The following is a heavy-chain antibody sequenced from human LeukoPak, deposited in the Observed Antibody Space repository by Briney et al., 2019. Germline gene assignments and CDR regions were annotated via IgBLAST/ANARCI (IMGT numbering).Heavy chain of an antibody. Sequence: SETLSLTCTVSGGSISSYYWSWIRQPPGKGLEWIGYIYYSGSTNYNPSLKSRVTISVDTSKNQFSLKLSSVTAADTAVYYCARDSRDRGTPFDYWGQGTLVTVSS. J-gene: IGHJ4*02. CDR2: IYYSGST. CDR3: ARDSRDRGTPFDY. CDR1: GGSISSYY. V-gene: IGHV4-59*01.